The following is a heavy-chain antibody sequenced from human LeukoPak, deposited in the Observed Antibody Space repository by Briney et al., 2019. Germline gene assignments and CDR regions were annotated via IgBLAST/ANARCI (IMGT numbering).Heavy chain of an antibody. Sequence: SQTLSLTCTVSGVSISSYSWSWIRQPAGKGLDWIGRIYTSGSTNYNPSLKSRVTMSVDTSKNQFSLKLSSVTAADTAVYYCARDTYNYGSSAYYFDYWGQGTLVTVSS. V-gene: IGHV4-4*07. J-gene: IGHJ4*02. D-gene: IGHD5-18*01. CDR3: ARDTYNYGSSAYYFDY. CDR2: IYTSGST. CDR1: GVSISSYS.